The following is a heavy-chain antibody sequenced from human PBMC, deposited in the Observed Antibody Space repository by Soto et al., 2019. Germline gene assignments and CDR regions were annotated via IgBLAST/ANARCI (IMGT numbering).Heavy chain of an antibody. Sequence: QVQLQESGPGLVKPSETLSLTCTVSGGSISSYYWTWIRQPPGKGLEWIGYMYYSGSTNYNPSLKSRVTISIDTAKNQCSLKLSSWPAADPAVYYCARRPGFGHAFDIWGQGTMVTVSS. CDR2: MYYSGST. CDR3: ARRPGFGHAFDI. V-gene: IGHV4-59*08. J-gene: IGHJ3*02. CDR1: GGSISSYY. D-gene: IGHD3-10*01.